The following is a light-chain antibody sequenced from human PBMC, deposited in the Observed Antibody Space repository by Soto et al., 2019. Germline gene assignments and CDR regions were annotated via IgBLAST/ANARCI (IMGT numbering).Light chain of an antibody. V-gene: IGLV1-44*01. CDR1: TSNIGSNT. J-gene: IGLJ1*01. CDR3: AAWDDSLNGYV. Sequence: QSVLTQPPSASGTPGQRVTISCSGSTSNIGSNTVNWYQLLPGTAPKLLIYINSQRPSGVPDRFSGSKSGTSASLAISGLQSEDEADYCCAAWDDSLNGYVFGTGTKVTAL. CDR2: INS.